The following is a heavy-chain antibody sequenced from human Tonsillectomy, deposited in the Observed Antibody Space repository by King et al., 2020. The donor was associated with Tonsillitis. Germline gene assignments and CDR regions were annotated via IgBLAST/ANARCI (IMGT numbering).Heavy chain of an antibody. CDR2: INPNSGGT. CDR3: ARDLDPYYYGSSGYDEAFDI. D-gene: IGHD3-22*01. Sequence: VQLVQSGAEVKKPGASVKVSCKASGYSFTDYYIHWVRQAPGQGLEWMGWINPNSGGTNYAQKFQGRVTMTRDMSISTAYMELRRLRSDDTAVYYCARDLDPYYYGSSGYDEAFDIWGQGTMVTVSS. V-gene: IGHV1-2*02. J-gene: IGHJ3*02. CDR1: GYSFTDYY.